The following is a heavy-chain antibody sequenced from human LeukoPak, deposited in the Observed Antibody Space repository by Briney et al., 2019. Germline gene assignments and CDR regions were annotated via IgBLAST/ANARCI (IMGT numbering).Heavy chain of an antibody. V-gene: IGHV4-59*01. CDR3: ARLLVDSSSWYIGYFDL. CDR2: IYYSGST. CDR1: GGSISSYY. Sequence: PSETLSLTWTVSGGSISSYYWSWIRQPPGKGLEWIGYIYYSGSTNYNPSLKSRVTISVDTSKNQFSLKLSSVTAADTAVYYCARLLVDSSSWYIGYFDLWGRGTLVTVSS. J-gene: IGHJ2*01. D-gene: IGHD6-13*01.